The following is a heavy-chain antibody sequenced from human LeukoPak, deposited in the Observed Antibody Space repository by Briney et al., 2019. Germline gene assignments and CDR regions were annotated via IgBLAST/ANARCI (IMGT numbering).Heavy chain of an antibody. CDR1: GFTVSSSY. D-gene: IGHD3/OR15-3a*01. V-gene: IGHV3-53*01. CDR3: VRSSSWTGLLDQ. Sequence: GGSLRLSCAVSGFTVSSSYMSWVRQAPGKGLEWVSIIYSEGNTYHAESVKGRFTISRDSSKNTVYLQMNSLRGEDAAMYYCVRSSSWTGLLDQWGQGTLVTVSS. CDR2: IYSEGNT. J-gene: IGHJ5*02.